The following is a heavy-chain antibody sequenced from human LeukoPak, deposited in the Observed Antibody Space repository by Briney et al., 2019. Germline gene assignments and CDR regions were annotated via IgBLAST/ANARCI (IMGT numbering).Heavy chain of an antibody. Sequence: PSETLSLTCAVYGGSFSGYYWSWIRQPPGKGLEWIGEINHSGSTNYNPSLKSRVTISVDTSKNQFSLKLSSVTAADTVVYYCARDPGPYCSGGSCYSHLGWFDPWGQGTLVTVSS. D-gene: IGHD2-15*01. V-gene: IGHV4-34*01. CDR3: ARDPGPYCSGGSCYSHLGWFDP. CDR1: GGSFSGYY. J-gene: IGHJ5*02. CDR2: INHSGST.